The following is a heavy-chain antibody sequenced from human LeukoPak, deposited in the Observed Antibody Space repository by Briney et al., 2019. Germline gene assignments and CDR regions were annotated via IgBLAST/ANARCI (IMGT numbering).Heavy chain of an antibody. CDR3: ARDTSYCDY. J-gene: IGHJ4*02. Sequence: SETLSLTCAVYGGSFSGYYWSWIRQPPGKGLEWIGEINHSGSTNYNPSLKSRVTISVDTSKNQFSLKLSSVTAADTAVYYCARDTSYCDYWGQGTLVTVSS. CDR1: GGSFSGYY. CDR2: INHSGST. V-gene: IGHV4-34*01. D-gene: IGHD2-15*01.